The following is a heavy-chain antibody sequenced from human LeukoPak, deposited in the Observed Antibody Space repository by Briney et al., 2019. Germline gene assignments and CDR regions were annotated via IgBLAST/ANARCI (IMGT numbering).Heavy chain of an antibody. V-gene: IGHV1-58*02. CDR1: GFTFTSSA. D-gene: IGHD3-16*02. Sequence: WASVKVSCKASGFTFTSSAMQWVRQARGQRLEWIGWIVVGSGNTNYAQKFQGRVTMTEDTSTDTAYMELSSLRSEDTAVYYCATILPMRMITFGGVIDYFDYWGQGTLVTVSS. J-gene: IGHJ4*02. CDR3: ATILPMRMITFGGVIDYFDY. CDR2: IVVGSGNT.